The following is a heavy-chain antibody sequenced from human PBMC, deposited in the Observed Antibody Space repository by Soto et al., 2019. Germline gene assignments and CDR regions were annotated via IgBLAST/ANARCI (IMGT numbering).Heavy chain of an antibody. Sequence: SDTLSLTCTVFGGSISSSSYYWGWIRQPPGKEIERIGSIYNSGYTYYNTSHKNQATISVDTSKNQNSQKLSSVTAADTAVYYCARHNGPLYVGYYYDMDVWGQGTTVT. J-gene: IGHJ6*02. CDR1: GGSISSSSYY. CDR2: IYNSGYT. V-gene: IGHV4-39*01. D-gene: IGHD3-16*01. CDR3: ARHNGPLYVGYYYDMDV.